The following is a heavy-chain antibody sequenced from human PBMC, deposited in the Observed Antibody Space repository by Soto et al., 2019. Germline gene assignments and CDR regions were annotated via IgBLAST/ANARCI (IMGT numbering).Heavy chain of an antibody. Sequence: QVQLVQSGAEVKKSGSSVKVSCKASGGTFSSYAISWVRQAPGQGLEWMGGIIPIIGSPNYAQKFQGRVTITADESTSTAYMELSSLRSEDTALYYCARANIGHTVATLFSRYYYYKMDVWGQGTTVTVSS. CDR3: ARANIGHTVATLFSRYYYYKMDV. D-gene: IGHD4-17*01. CDR1: GGTFSSYA. CDR2: IIPIIGSP. V-gene: IGHV1-69*01. J-gene: IGHJ6*02.